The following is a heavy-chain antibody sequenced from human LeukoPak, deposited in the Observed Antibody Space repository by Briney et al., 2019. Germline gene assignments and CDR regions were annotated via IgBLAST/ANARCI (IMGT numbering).Heavy chain of an antibody. CDR1: GGSFSGYY. J-gene: IGHJ3*02. CDR3: ARGGRIGQFFDI. D-gene: IGHD3-10*01. Sequence: PSETLSLTCAVYGGSFSGYYWSWIRQPPGKGLEWIGEINHSGSTNYNPSLKSRVTISVDTSKNQFSLKLSSVTAADTAVYYCARGGRIGQFFDIWGQGTMVTVSS. CDR2: INHSGST. V-gene: IGHV4-34*01.